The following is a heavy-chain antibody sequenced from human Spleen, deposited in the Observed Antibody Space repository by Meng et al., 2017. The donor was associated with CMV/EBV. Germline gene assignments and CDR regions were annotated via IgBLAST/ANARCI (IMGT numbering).Heavy chain of an antibody. CDR2: IYSGGST. D-gene: IGHD2-2*01. CDR3: ARDLHSGYCGSSTCYPL. CDR1: GFTVSSNY. V-gene: IGHV3-53*01. J-gene: IGHJ4*02. Sequence: SGFTVSSNYMSWVRQAPGKGLECVSVIYSGGSTYYADSVKGRFTISRDNSKNTLYLQMNSLRPEDTAVYYCARDLHSGYCGSSTCYPLWGQGTLVTVSS.